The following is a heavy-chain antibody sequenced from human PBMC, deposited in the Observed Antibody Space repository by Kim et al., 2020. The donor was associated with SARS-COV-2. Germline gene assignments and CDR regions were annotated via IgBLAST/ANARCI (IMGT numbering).Heavy chain of an antibody. Sequence: GGSLRLSCAASGFTFSSYGMHWVRQAPGKGLEWVAVILYDGSNKYYADSVKGRFTISRDNSKNTLYLQMNSLRAEDTAVYYCARGVVSGSTGYSSSWYPFGNWFDPWGQGTLVTVSS. CDR3: ARGVVSGSTGYSSSWYPFGNWFDP. CDR1: GFTFSSYG. V-gene: IGHV3-33*01. CDR2: ILYDGSNK. J-gene: IGHJ5*02. D-gene: IGHD6-13*01.